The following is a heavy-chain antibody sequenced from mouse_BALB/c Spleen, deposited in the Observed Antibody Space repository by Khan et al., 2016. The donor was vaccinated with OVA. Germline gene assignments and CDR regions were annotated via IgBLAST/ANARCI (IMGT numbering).Heavy chain of an antibody. D-gene: IGHD6-1*01. CDR1: GFTFSSYA. Sequence: EVELVESGAGLVKPGGSLKLSCAASGFTFSSYAMSWVRQTLATRLEWVASISSGGFIYNPDSVLGRFTIIRENASDILYLQMSSLRSEDASIYYCTESLFPYYFDYWGQGTTLTVSS. CDR3: TESLFPYYFDY. CDR2: ISSGGFI. V-gene: IGHV5-6-5*01. J-gene: IGHJ2*01.